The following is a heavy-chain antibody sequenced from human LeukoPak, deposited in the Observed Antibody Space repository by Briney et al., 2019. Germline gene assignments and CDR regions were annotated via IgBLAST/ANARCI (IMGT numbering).Heavy chain of an antibody. CDR2: IYYSEDT. D-gene: IGHD2-15*01. J-gene: IGHJ2*01. Sequence: SETLSLTCTVSGGSISTYYWSWIRQPPAKGLEWIGYIYYSEDTNHNPSLKSRVTISVDTSENQFSLNLSSVTAADTAVYFCARHLLGYCSGGSCYSDWYFDLWGRGTLVTVSS. V-gene: IGHV4-59*08. CDR1: GGSISTYY. CDR3: ARHLLGYCSGGSCYSDWYFDL.